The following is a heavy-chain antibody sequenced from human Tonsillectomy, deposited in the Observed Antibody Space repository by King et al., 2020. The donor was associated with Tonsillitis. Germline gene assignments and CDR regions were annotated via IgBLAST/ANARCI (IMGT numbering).Heavy chain of an antibody. CDR3: ARGILSPWSWYFDL. Sequence: VQLVESGGGLVKPGGSLRVSCAASRFTFSSYSMNWVRQAPGKGLEWVSSISSSSNYIYYADSVKGRFTISRDNAKNSLYLQMNSLRAEDTAVYYCARGILSPWSWYFDLWGRGTLVTVSS. D-gene: IGHD2/OR15-2a*01. CDR2: ISSSSNYI. CDR1: RFTFSSYS. V-gene: IGHV3-21*01. J-gene: IGHJ2*01.